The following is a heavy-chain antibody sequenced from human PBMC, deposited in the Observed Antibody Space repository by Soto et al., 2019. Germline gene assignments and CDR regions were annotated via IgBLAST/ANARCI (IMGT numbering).Heavy chain of an antibody. CDR3: AKAQGHSYGSGTLHI. Sequence: EVQLVESGGGLVQPGRSLRLSCAASGFTFDDDVMHWVRQAPGKGLEWITGINSNSASIRYAVSVKGRFTLSRDHAKNFLYLQMKSLRVEDTALYCCAKAQGHSYGSGTLHIWGQGTMVTVSS. CDR1: GFTFDDDV. V-gene: IGHV3-9*01. J-gene: IGHJ3*02. D-gene: IGHD5-18*01. CDR2: INSNSASI.